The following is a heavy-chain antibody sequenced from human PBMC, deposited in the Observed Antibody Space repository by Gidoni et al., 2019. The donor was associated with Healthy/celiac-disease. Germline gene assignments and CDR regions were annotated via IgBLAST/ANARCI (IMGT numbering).Heavy chain of an antibody. Sequence: EVQLVESGGGLVQPGVSLRLSCAASGFTFSNYWMHWVRQVPGKGLVWVSRINSDGSSTNYADSVKGRFTISRDNAKKTLYLQMNSLRVEDTAVYYCASGYSFEAYWGQGTLVTVSS. CDR1: GFTFSNYW. V-gene: IGHV3-74*01. D-gene: IGHD3-16*01. CDR2: INSDGSST. CDR3: ASGYSFEAY. J-gene: IGHJ4*02.